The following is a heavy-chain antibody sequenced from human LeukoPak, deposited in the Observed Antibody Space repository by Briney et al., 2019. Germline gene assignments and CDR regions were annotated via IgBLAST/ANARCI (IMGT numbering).Heavy chain of an antibody. CDR3: ARDLVGGIWSAGF. D-gene: IGHD3-3*01. V-gene: IGHV1-2*06. Sequence: ASVKVSCKTSGFTFTGYYVHWIRQAPGQGLEWMGRINPNSGETIYTERFQGRVTVTRDTSISTAYMELSSLRSDDTAVYYCARDLVGGIWSAGFWGQGSLVTVSS. J-gene: IGHJ4*02. CDR2: INPNSGET. CDR1: GFTFTGYY.